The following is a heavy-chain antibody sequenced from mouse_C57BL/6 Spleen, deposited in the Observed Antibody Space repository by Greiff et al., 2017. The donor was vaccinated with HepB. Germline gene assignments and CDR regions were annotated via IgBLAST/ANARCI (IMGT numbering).Heavy chain of an antibody. CDR2: IYPGDGDT. CDR3: ARCPTGSYAMDY. V-gene: IGHV1-80*01. J-gene: IGHJ4*01. D-gene: IGHD4-1*02. Sequence: VQGVESGAELVKPGASVKISCKASGYAFSSYWMNWVKQRPGKGLEWIGQIYPGDGDTNYNGKFKGKATLTADKSSSTAYMQLSSLTSEDSAVYFCARCPTGSYAMDYWGQGTSVTVSS. CDR1: GYAFSSYW.